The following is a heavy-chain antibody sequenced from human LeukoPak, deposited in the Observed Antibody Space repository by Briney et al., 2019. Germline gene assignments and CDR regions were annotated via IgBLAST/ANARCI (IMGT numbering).Heavy chain of an antibody. CDR2: ISGPGGTT. CDR1: GFTFRSYA. V-gene: IGHV3-23*01. CDR3: AKDSTVTEGVFDY. D-gene: IGHD4-17*01. J-gene: IGHJ4*02. Sequence: GGSLRLSCAASGFTFRSYAMTWVRQAAGGGLDWVSTISGPGGTTYYAHSVKGRFTVSRDNVKNTLSLHMNSLTAEDTAVYYCAKDSTVTEGVFDYWGQGTLVTVSS.